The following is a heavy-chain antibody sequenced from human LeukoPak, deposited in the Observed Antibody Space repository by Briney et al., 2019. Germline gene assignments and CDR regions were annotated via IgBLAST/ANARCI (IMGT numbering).Heavy chain of an antibody. CDR1: GYTFTGYY. CDR2: INPNSGGT. V-gene: IGHV1-2*02. J-gene: IGHJ4*02. Sequence: ASVKVSCKASGYTFTGYYMHSVRQAPGQGLEWMGWINPNSGGTNYAQKFQGRVTMTRDTSISTAYMELSRLRSDDTAVYYCARVGGADCSSTSCYDYWGQGTLVTVSS. D-gene: IGHD2-2*01. CDR3: ARVGGADCSSTSCYDY.